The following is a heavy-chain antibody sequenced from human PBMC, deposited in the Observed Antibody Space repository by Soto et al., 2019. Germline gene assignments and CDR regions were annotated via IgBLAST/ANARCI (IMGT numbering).Heavy chain of an antibody. CDR1: GASISYGGFS. CDR3: ERGGGYDYFDY. J-gene: IGHJ4*02. D-gene: IGHD5-12*01. Sequence: SETLSLTCTVSGASISYGGFSWSWIRQSPGKGLEWIGYISHLENTYLHPSFKSRLTMSIDRTRNQFSLKLSSVTAADMAVYYCERGGGYDYFDYWGQGVLVTVSS. CDR2: ISHLENT. V-gene: IGHV4-30-2*06.